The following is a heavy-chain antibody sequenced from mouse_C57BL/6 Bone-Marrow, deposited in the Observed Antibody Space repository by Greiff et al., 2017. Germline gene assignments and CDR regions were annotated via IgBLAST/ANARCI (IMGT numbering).Heavy chain of an antibody. CDR3: ARLGYYGSSWDFDY. V-gene: IGHV1-76*01. J-gene: IGHJ2*01. CDR1: GYTFTDYY. CDR2: IYPGSGNT. D-gene: IGHD1-1*01. Sequence: QVQLQQSGAELVRPGASVKLSCQASGYTFTDYYINWVKQRPGPGLEWIARIYPGSGNTYYNEKFKGKATLTAEKSSSTAYMQLSSLTSEDSAVYFCARLGYYGSSWDFDYWGQGTTLTVSS.